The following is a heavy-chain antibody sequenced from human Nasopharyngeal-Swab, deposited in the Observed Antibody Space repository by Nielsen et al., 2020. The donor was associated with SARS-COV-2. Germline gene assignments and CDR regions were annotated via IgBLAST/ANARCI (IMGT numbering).Heavy chain of an antibody. J-gene: IGHJ4*02. Sequence: ASVKVSCKASGYTFDDYAMSWVRQAPGQGLEWMGWINTDTGNPTYALGFAGRFVFSFDTSARTAYLQISSLKAEDTAVYFCARVRDCTAGHCYSDYWGRGTLVTVSS. D-gene: IGHD2-8*02. CDR1: GYTFDDYA. CDR2: INTDTGNP. V-gene: IGHV7-4-1*02. CDR3: ARVRDCTAGHCYSDY.